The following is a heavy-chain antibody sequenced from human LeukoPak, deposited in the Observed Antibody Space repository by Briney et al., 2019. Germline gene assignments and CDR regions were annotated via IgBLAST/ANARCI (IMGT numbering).Heavy chain of an antibody. Sequence: GGSLRLSCAASGFTFSSYWMSWVRQAPGKGVEGVADIKQDGSEKYYVDSVKGRFTIPRDNAKNSLYLQMNSLRAEDTAVYYCARDRIRAVAGSGYFDYWGQGTLVTVSS. J-gene: IGHJ4*02. CDR1: GFTFSSYW. V-gene: IGHV3-7*01. D-gene: IGHD6-19*01. CDR2: IKQDGSEK. CDR3: ARDRIRAVAGSGYFDY.